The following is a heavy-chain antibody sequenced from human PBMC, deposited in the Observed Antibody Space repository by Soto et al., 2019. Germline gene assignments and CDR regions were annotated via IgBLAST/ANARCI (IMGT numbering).Heavy chain of an antibody. J-gene: IGHJ6*02. CDR3: ARDIDSSRWYWGRPHYYYYGMDV. D-gene: IGHD6-13*01. Sequence: GGSLRLSCAASGFTFSSYSMNWVRQAPGKGLEWVSSISSSSSYIYYADSVKGRFTISRDNAKNSLYLQMNSLRAEDTAVYYCARDIDSSRWYWGRPHYYYYGMDVWGQATTVSVS. CDR1: GFTFSSYS. CDR2: ISSSSSYI. V-gene: IGHV3-21*01.